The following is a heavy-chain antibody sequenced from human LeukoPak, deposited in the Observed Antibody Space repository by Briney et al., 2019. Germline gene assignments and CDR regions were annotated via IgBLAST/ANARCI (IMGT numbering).Heavy chain of an antibody. CDR3: ARDLLFGTDAFEI. D-gene: IGHD3-10*01. V-gene: IGHV3-23*01. CDR1: GFTFSSYA. Sequence: PGGSLSLSCAASGFTFSSYAMSWVRQAPGKGLEWVSAITGSGGGTYSADSMKGRFTISRDNSKNTLYLQMNSLRAEDTAIYYCARDLLFGTDAFEISSEGTMVTVSS. J-gene: IGHJ3*02. CDR2: ITGSGGGT.